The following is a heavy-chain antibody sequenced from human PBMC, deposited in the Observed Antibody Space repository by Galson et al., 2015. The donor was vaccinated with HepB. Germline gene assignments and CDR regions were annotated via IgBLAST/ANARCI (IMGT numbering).Heavy chain of an antibody. V-gene: IGHV4-39*01. CDR2: IYYRGTT. J-gene: IGHJ5*02. Sequence: SETLSLTCAVSGASVSSDTYYWAWMRQSPGKGLEWIATIYYRGTTYYNPSLKRRLTIHVDTSRNQFSVRLRSVTAADTAVYYCARQRRSYCDGRSCPRGRFDPWGQGTLVTVSS. CDR3: ARQRRSYCDGRSCPRGRFDP. D-gene: IGHD2-15*01. CDR1: GASVSSDTYY.